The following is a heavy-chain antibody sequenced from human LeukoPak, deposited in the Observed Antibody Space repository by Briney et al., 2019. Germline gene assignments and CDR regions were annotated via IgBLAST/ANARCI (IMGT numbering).Heavy chain of an antibody. CDR1: GYTFTGYY. V-gene: IGHV1-2*02. D-gene: IGHD2-2*01. Sequence: ASVKVSCKASGYTFTGYYMHWVRQAPGQGLEWMGWINPNSGGTNYAQKFQGRVTMTRDTSISTAYMELSRLRSDDTAVYYCARARYCSSTSCSQHGINWFDPWGQGTLVTVSS. CDR2: INPNSGGT. CDR3: ARARYCSSTSCSQHGINWFDP. J-gene: IGHJ5*02.